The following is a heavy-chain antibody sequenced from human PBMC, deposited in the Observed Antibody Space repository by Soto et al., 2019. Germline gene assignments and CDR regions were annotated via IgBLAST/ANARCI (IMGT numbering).Heavy chain of an antibody. V-gene: IGHV4-59*08. J-gene: IGHJ6*03. CDR3: VRRGSSDTAMPSYYYYMDV. CDR1: GGSISSYY. Sequence: SETLSLTCTVSGGSISSYYWSWIRQPPGKGLEWIGYIYYSGSTNYNPSLKSRVTISVDTSKNQFSLKLSSVTAADTAVYYCVRRGSSDTAMPSYYYYMDVWGKGTTVTVSS. D-gene: IGHD5-18*01. CDR2: IYYSGST.